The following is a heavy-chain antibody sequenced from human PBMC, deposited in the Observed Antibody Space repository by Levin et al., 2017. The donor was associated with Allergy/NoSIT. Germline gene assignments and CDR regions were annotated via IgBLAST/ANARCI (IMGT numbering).Heavy chain of an antibody. V-gene: IGHV4-59*08. D-gene: IGHD1-26*01. Sequence: KPSETLSLTCTVSGGPIRNYYWSWIRQPPGKGLEWIGYIYYSGSTNYNPSLKSRVTISVDTSKNQFSLKLNSVTAADTAVYYCARSGRFGKTHFDYWGQGTLVTVSS. CDR3: ARSGRFGKTHFDY. CDR1: GGPIRNYY. CDR2: IYYSGST. J-gene: IGHJ4*02.